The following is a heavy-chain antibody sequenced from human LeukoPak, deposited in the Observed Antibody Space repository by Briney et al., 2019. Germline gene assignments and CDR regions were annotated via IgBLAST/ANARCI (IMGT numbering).Heavy chain of an antibody. CDR1: GFILITYD. J-gene: IGHJ5*02. CDR3: AKDLMRDRWFGES. V-gene: IGHV3-30*02. Sequence: GGSLRLSCAASGFILITYDMHWVRQAPGKGLEWVAFIRYDGNDKFYAESVKGRFTISRDTSRNTLYLQMNSLRLEDTAIYYCAKDLMRDRWFGESWGQGTLVTVSS. CDR2: IRYDGNDK. D-gene: IGHD3-10*01.